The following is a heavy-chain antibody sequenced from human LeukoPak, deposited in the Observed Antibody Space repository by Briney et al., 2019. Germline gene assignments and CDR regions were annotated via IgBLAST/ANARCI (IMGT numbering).Heavy chain of an antibody. CDR1: GGSISSYY. J-gene: IGHJ4*02. V-gene: IGHV4-59*01. CDR2: IYYSVST. CDR3: ARDGDGSGWSDY. D-gene: IGHD6-19*01. Sequence: SETLSLTCTVSGGSISSYYWSWVRQPPGKGLEWIGYIYYSVSTNYNPSLKSRVTISVDTSKNQFSLKLSSVTAADTAVYYCARDGDGSGWSDYWGQGTLVTVSS.